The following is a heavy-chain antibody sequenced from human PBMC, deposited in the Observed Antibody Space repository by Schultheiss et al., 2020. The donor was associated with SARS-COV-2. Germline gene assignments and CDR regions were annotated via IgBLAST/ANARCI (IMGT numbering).Heavy chain of an antibody. V-gene: IGHV3-33*01. J-gene: IGHJ2*01. Sequence: GESLKISCAASGFTFSSYGMHWVRQAPGKGLEWVAVIWYDGSNKYYADSVKGRFTISRDNSKNTLYLQMNSLRAEDTGLYYCARGSPLDWYFDLWGRGTLVTVSS. CDR1: GFTFSSYG. CDR3: ARGSPLDWYFDL. CDR2: IWYDGSNK.